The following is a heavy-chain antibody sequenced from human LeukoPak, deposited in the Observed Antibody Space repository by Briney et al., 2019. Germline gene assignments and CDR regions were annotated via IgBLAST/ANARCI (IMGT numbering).Heavy chain of an antibody. CDR1: GGSISSYY. D-gene: IGHD3-16*01. J-gene: IGHJ3*02. Sequence: SETLSLTCTVSGGSISSYYWSWIRQPPGKGLEWIGYIYYSGSTNYNPSLKSRVTISVDKSKNQFSLKLSSVTAADTAVYYCARVGDEDAFDIWGQGTMVTVSS. V-gene: IGHV4-59*12. CDR3: ARVGDEDAFDI. CDR2: IYYSGST.